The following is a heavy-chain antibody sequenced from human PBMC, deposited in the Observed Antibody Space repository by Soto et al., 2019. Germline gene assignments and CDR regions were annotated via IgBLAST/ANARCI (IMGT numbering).Heavy chain of an antibody. CDR2: IYHSVST. V-gene: IGHV4-30-2*01. CDR1: GGSISSGGYS. CDR3: ARSSAGSYRYYYYGMDV. D-gene: IGHD3-10*01. Sequence: SETLSLTCAVSGGSISSGGYSWSWIRQPPGKGLEWIGYIYHSVSTYYNPSLKSRVTISVDTSKNQFSLKLSSVTAADTAVYYCARSSAGSYRYYYYGMDVWGQGTTVTVSS. J-gene: IGHJ6*02.